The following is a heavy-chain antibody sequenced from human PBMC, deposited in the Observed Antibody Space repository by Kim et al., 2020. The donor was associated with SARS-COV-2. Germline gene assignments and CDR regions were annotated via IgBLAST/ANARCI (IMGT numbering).Heavy chain of an antibody. D-gene: IGHD3-22*01. V-gene: IGHV3-30-3*01. CDR1: GFTFSSYA. CDR3: VLEGDSSDAFDI. CDR2: ISYDGSNK. J-gene: IGHJ3*02. Sequence: GGSLRLSCAASGFTFSSYAMHWVRQAPGKGLEWVAVISYDGSNKYYADSVKGRFTISRDNSKNTLYLQMNSLRAEDTAVYYCVLEGDSSDAFDIWGQGTMVTVSS.